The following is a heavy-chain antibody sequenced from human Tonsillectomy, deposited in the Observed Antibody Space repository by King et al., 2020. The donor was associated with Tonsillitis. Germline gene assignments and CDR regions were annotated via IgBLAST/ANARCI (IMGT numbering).Heavy chain of an antibody. CDR3: ARLRDIAVAGMGAFDI. CDR1: GYSFNIYW. J-gene: IGHJ3*02. Sequence: VQLVESGAEVKKPGESLKISCKGSGYSFNIYWIGWVRQMPGKGLEWMGVIYPGDSDTRYSPSFQGQGTISADKSISTAYLQWGSLKASDTAMYYCARLRDIAVAGMGAFDIWGQGTLVTVSS. CDR2: IYPGDSDT. V-gene: IGHV5-51*01. D-gene: IGHD6-13*01.